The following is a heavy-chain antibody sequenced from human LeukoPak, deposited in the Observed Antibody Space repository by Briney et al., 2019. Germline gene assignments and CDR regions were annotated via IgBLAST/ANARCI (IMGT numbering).Heavy chain of an antibody. D-gene: IGHD6-13*01. Sequence: PSETLSLTCTVSGASINGYFWNWIRQPPGKGLEWIGYIYYSGNANYNPSLYNPSLKSRLTILVDTSKNQFSLKLSSVAAVDTAVYYGARVGSSLDSWAQGTLVTVSS. CDR3: ARVGSSLDS. V-gene: IGHV4-59*01. CDR1: GASINGYF. CDR2: IYYSGNA. J-gene: IGHJ4*02.